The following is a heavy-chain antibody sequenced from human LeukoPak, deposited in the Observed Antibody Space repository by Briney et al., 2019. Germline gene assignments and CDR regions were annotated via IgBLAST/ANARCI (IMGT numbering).Heavy chain of an antibody. CDR2: IKSKRDGETT. V-gene: IGHV3-15*01. CDR3: TTDGGVMGQVWLSY. Sequence: PGGSLRLSCAASGFTSMNAWMSWVRQAPGKALEWVARIKSKRDGETTDYAAPVKGRFTISRDDSKNTLYLQMNSLKTEDTALYYCTTDGGVMGQVWLSYWGQGTLVTVSS. J-gene: IGHJ4*02. CDR1: GFTSMNAW. D-gene: IGHD5-18*01.